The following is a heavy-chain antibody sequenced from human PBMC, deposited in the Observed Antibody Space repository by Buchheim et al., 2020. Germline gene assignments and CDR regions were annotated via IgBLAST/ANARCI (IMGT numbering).Heavy chain of an antibody. CDR1: GFTFSTYA. CDR2: ISGSGGST. Sequence: EVQVLKSGGGLVQPGGSLRLSCAASGFTFSTYAMSWVRQAPGKGLEWVSVISGSGGSTYYADSVKGRFTISRDNSKNTLYLQMNSLRAEDTAVYYCAKPDPRTRGDSIQYYYYYYGMDVWGQGTT. V-gene: IGHV3-23*01. CDR3: AKPDPRTRGDSIQYYYYYYGMDV. D-gene: IGHD2-21*02. J-gene: IGHJ6*02.